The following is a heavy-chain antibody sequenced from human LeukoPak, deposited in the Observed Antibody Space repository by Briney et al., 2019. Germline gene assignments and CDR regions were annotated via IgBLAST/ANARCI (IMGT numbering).Heavy chain of an antibody. CDR2: INPDGSTS. CDR1: GFSFSTYW. CDR3: ARGGLEPVDC. D-gene: IGHD1-1*01. J-gene: IGHJ4*02. V-gene: IGHV3-74*01. Sequence: PGGSLRLSCAASGFSFSTYWMHWVRQAPGKGLVWVARINPDGSTSSYADSVKGRLTISRDNAKNTLYLQMSSLKADDTAVYYSARGGLEPVDCWGQGTLVTVSS.